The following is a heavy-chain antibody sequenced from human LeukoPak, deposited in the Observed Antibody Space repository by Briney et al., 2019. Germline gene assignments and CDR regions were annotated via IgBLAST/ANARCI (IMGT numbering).Heavy chain of an antibody. CDR1: GGSFSDYW. CDR3: ARDKNYGGNSAGSAFDI. D-gene: IGHD4-23*01. Sequence: SETLSLTCAVYGGSFSDYWWTWIRQSPGKGLEWIGEVNHSGRTNYNPSLKSRVTISVDTSKNQFSLKLSSVTAADTAVYYCARDKNYGGNSAGSAFDIWGQGTMVTVSS. V-gene: IGHV4-34*01. CDR2: VNHSGRT. J-gene: IGHJ3*02.